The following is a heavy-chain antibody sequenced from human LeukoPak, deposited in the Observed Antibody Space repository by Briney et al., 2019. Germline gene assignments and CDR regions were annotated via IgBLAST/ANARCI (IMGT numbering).Heavy chain of an antibody. CDR1: GFTFSKSW. CDR2: INEDGSKK. D-gene: IGHD6-13*01. J-gene: IGHJ4*02. Sequence: GGSLGLSCAASGFTFSKSWMTWVRQAPGKGLEWVGNINEDGSKKYQVDSVKGRFTISRDNAKNSLYLQMSSLRAEDTAVYYCARDRAYSTFDYWGQGTLVSVSS. V-gene: IGHV3-7*01. CDR3: ARDRAYSTFDY.